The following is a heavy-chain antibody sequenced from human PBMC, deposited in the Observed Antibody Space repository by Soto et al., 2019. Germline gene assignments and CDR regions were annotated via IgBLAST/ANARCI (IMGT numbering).Heavy chain of an antibody. J-gene: IGHJ4*02. CDR3: ARTRYDILTGYYKASFVFDY. Sequence: ASGSLLQGFWRHLQQLCYHWVRQAPGQGLEWMGWINPNSGGTNYAQKFQGWVTMTRDTSISTAYMELSRLRSDDTAVYYCARTRYDILTGYYKASFVFDYWGQGTLVTVSS. D-gene: IGHD3-9*01. CDR2: INPNSGGT. CDR1: RHLQQLC. V-gene: IGHV1-2*04.